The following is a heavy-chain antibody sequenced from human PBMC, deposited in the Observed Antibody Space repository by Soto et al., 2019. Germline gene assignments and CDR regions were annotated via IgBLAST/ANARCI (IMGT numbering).Heavy chain of an antibody. J-gene: IGHJ4*02. CDR1: GGSFSGYY. D-gene: IGHD3-9*01. Sequence: PSETLSLTCAVYGGSFSGYYWSWIRQPPGKGLEWIGEINHSGSTNYNPSLKSRVTISVDTSKNQFSLKLSSVTAADTAVYYCARGRAVLRYFDWSRGYWGQGTLVTVSS. CDR3: ARGRAVLRYFDWSRGY. V-gene: IGHV4-34*01. CDR2: INHSGST.